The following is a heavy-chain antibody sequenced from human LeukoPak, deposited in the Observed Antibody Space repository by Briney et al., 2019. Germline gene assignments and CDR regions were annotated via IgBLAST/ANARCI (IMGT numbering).Heavy chain of an antibody. V-gene: IGHV3-23*01. CDR2: ISGSGGST. CDR1: GITFSSYA. Sequence: PGGSLRLFCAPSGITFSSYAMSWVRQTPGKGLEWVSSISGSGGSTYYADSVKGRFTISRDNSKNTLYLQMNNLRAEDTALYYCAKIRRDSSGGYGTYFDYWGQGTLVTVSS. CDR3: AKIRRDSSGGYGTYFDY. D-gene: IGHD6-19*01. J-gene: IGHJ4*02.